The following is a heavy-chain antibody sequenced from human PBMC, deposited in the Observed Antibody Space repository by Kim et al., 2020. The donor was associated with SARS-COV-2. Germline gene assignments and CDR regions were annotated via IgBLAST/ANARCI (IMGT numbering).Heavy chain of an antibody. CDR3: AREAPFVGGYANRDAFDI. J-gene: IGHJ3*02. V-gene: IGHV3-30*07. D-gene: IGHD5-12*01. Sequence: TCRFTISRDNSKNTLYLKMNSLRAEDTAVYYGAREAPFVGGYANRDAFDIWGQGTMVTVSS.